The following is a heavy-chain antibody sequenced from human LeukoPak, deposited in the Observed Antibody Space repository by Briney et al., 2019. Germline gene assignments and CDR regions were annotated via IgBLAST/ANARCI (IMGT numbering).Heavy chain of an antibody. V-gene: IGHV1-69*13. Sequence: SVKVSCKASGGTFSSYVISWVRQAPGQGLEWMGGISPIFATANYAQKFQGRVTIAADESTSTAHMELSSLRSEDTAVYYCACTSGRGYRYGQTPDYWGQGTMVTVCS. CDR2: ISPIFATA. D-gene: IGHD5-18*01. J-gene: IGHJ4*02. CDR1: GGTFSSYV. CDR3: ACTSGRGYRYGQTPDY.